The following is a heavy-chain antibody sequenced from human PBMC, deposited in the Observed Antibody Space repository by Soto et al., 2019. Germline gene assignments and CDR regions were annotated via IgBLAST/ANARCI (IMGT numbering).Heavy chain of an antibody. J-gene: IGHJ4*02. CDR3: ASAHLGRDYDILPGYYYTPYYFNF. D-gene: IGHD3-9*01. Sequence: SETLSLTCTVSGGSISSTNSSWGWIRQSPGKGLEWIGSISYSGSTYYSPSLKSRVAISVDTSKSQFSLKLNSVTAADTAVYFCASAHLGRDYDILPGYYYTPYYFNFWGQGTLVTVSS. V-gene: IGHV4-39*07. CDR2: ISYSGST. CDR1: GGSISSTNSS.